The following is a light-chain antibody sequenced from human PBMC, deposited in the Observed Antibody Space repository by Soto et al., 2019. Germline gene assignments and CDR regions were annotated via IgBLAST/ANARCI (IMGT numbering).Light chain of an antibody. CDR1: QSVSSN. Sequence: EIVMTQSPATLSVSPGERATLSCRASQSVSSNLAWYQQKPGQAPRLLIYGASTRATGIPARFSGSGSGTEFTLTISSLQSEDFVLYYCQQYNNWPVAFGQGTKVEIK. J-gene: IGKJ1*01. CDR3: QQYNNWPVA. CDR2: GAS. V-gene: IGKV3-15*01.